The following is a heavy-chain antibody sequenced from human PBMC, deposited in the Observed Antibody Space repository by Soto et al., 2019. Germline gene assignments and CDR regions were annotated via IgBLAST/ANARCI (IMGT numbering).Heavy chain of an antibody. J-gene: IGHJ4*02. CDR1: VFTCSSYA. D-gene: IGHD3-3*01. CDR2: ISGSGGST. Sequence: GGSLRLSCAASVFTCSSYAMSWVRQAPGKGLEWVSAISGSGGSTYYADSVKGRFTISRDNSKNTLYLQMNSLRAEDTAVYYCAKDGGVVIPFDYWGQGTLVTVSS. V-gene: IGHV3-23*01. CDR3: AKDGGVVIPFDY.